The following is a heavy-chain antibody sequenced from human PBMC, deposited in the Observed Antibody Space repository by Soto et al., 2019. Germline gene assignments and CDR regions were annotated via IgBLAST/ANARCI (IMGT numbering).Heavy chain of an antibody. CDR3: AHTGDNFVSPSIFDP. CDR2: IYWDDDK. J-gene: IGHJ5*02. D-gene: IGHD1-20*01. CDR1: GFSLSTNGVG. Sequence: QITLKESGPTLVRPTQTLTLTCTFSGFSLSTNGVGVGWIRQPPGKAPEWLAVIYWDDDKRYSPSLQKRLTITKDTSKNQAVLTTTNMDPMDTATYYCAHTGDNFVSPSIFDPWSQGTLVSVSS. V-gene: IGHV2-5*02.